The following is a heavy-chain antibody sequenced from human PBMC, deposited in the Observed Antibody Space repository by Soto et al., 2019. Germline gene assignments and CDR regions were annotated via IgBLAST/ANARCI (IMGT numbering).Heavy chain of an antibody. J-gene: IGHJ6*02. D-gene: IGHD1-26*01. Sequence: PSETLSLTCTVSGGSISSSSDYWGWIRQPPGKGLEWIGSIYYSGYTYYNPSLKSRVTISVDTSKNQFSLKLSSVTAADTAVYYCAKDGLKVGATDYYYGMDVWGQGTTVTVSS. V-gene: IGHV4-39*02. CDR2: IYYSGYT. CDR3: AKDGLKVGATDYYYGMDV. CDR1: GGSISSSSDY.